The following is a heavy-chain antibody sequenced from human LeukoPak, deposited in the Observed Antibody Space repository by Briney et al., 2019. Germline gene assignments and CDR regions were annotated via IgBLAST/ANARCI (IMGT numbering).Heavy chain of an antibody. Sequence: GGSLRLSCAASGFTFSSYSMNWVRQAPGKGLEWVSSISSSGSYIYYADSVKGRFTISRDNAKNSLYLQINSLGAEDRAVYYCARDPYYGSNTRYYYYYGMDVWGQGTTVTVSS. CDR3: ARDPYYGSNTRYYYYYGMDV. J-gene: IGHJ6*02. V-gene: IGHV3-21*01. CDR2: ISSSGSYI. CDR1: GFTFSSYS. D-gene: IGHD4-23*01.